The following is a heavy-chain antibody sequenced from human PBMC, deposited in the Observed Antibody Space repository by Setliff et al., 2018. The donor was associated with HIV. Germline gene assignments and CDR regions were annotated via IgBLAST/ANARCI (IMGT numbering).Heavy chain of an antibody. V-gene: IGHV4-34*01. D-gene: IGHD3-10*01. CDR2: INHSGST. CDR1: GGSFNGYY. Sequence: PSETLSLTCAVYGGSFNGYYWSWIRQPPGKGLEWIGEINHSGSTNYNPSLKSRVTMSVDTSKNQISLKLRSVTAADTAVYYCARGLNYYGSGSYLPLGYWGQGTLVTVSS. J-gene: IGHJ4*02. CDR3: ARGLNYYGSGSYLPLGY.